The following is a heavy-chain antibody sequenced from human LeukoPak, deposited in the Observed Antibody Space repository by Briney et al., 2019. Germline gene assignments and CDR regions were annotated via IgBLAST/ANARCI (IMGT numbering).Heavy chain of an antibody. Sequence: GGSLRLSCAASGFTISSNYMSSVRQAPGKGLEWGSVIYSGGSTYYADSVKGRFTISRDNSKNTLYLQMNSLRAEDTAVYYCARDVDSSGWYSGRNYYYMDVWGKGTTVTVSS. CDR1: GFTISSNY. J-gene: IGHJ6*03. D-gene: IGHD6-19*01. CDR2: IYSGGST. CDR3: ARDVDSSGWYSGRNYYYMDV. V-gene: IGHV3-53*01.